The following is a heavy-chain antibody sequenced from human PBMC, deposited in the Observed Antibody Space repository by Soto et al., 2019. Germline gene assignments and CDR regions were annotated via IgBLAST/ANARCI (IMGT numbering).Heavy chain of an antibody. CDR3: TRHRELSPGSSDTRAYYYRDV. Sequence: PGGSLRLACAASGFTFSSSAMPWVRQASGKGLEWVGRIRSKANSYATAYAASVKGRFTISRDDSKSTAYLQMNSLKTEDTAVYYCTRHRELSPGSSDTRAYYYRDVWGKGTTVTVS. CDR2: IRSKANSYAT. CDR1: GFTFSSSA. D-gene: IGHD2-2*01. V-gene: IGHV3-73*01. J-gene: IGHJ6*03.